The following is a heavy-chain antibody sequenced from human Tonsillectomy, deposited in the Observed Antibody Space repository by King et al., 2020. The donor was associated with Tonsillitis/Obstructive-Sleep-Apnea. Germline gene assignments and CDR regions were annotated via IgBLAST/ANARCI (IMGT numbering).Heavy chain of an antibody. CDR1: GFTFSSYA. CDR3: ARDPGDYVRSGYYYYYYMDV. V-gene: IGHV3-30*01. Sequence: VQLVESGGGVVQPGRSLRLSCAASGFTFSSYAMHWVRQAPGKGLEWVAVISYDGSNKYYADSVKGRFTISRDNSKNTLYLQMNSLRAEDTAVYYCARDPGDYVRSGYYYYYYMDVWGKGTTVTVS. J-gene: IGHJ6*03. CDR2: ISYDGSNK. D-gene: IGHD4-17*01.